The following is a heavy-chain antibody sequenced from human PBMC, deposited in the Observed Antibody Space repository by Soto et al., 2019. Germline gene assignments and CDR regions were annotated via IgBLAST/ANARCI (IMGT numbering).Heavy chain of an antibody. J-gene: IGHJ5*02. D-gene: IGHD6-19*01. Sequence: EVQLLESGGGLVQPGGSLRLSCAASGFTFSSYAMSWVRQAPGKGLEWVSAISGSGGSTYYADSVKGRFTISRDNSKNTLYLQMNSLRAEDMAVYYCARDRCDSSGREWFDPWGQGTLVTVSS. CDR1: GFTFSSYA. V-gene: IGHV3-23*01. CDR2: ISGSGGST. CDR3: ARDRCDSSGREWFDP.